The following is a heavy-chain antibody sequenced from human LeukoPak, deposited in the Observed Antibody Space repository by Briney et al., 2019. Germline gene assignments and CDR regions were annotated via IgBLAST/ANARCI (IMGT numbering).Heavy chain of an antibody. CDR3: ARVPGASPQGAQPGTTSKDAFDI. J-gene: IGHJ3*02. V-gene: IGHV3-21*01. CDR2: ISSSSSYI. D-gene: IGHD1-7*01. Sequence: PGGSLRLSCAASGFTFSSYSMNWVRQAPGKGLEWVSSISSSSSYIYYADSVKGRFTISRDNAKNSLYLQMNSLRAEDTAVYYCARVPGASPQGAQPGTTSKDAFDIWGQGTMVTVSS. CDR1: GFTFSSYS.